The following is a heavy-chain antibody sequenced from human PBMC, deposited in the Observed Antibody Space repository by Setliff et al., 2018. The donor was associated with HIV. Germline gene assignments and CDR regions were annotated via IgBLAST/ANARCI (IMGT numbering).Heavy chain of an antibody. D-gene: IGHD3-22*01. CDR1: GGTFSTYA. Sequence: SVKVSCKASGGTFSTYAISWVRQAPGQGLEWMGGIVPILGITNYAQKFQGRVTITADKTTSTIYMELKTLRSADTAVYYCARELFYIFDRSGHYYGAYWGQGTLVTVSS. J-gene: IGHJ4*02. CDR3: ARELFYIFDRSGHYYGAY. CDR2: IVPILGIT. V-gene: IGHV1-69*10.